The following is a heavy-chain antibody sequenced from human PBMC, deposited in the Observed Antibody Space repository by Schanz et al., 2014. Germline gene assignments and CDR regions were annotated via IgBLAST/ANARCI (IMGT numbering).Heavy chain of an antibody. D-gene: IGHD3-3*01. Sequence: QLHLQESGPGLAKPSETLSLICSVSGGSISTSSRYWGWIRQSPGKGLEWLGSLYYTGKTHYNPPLKSQSPIPQDPPKTHFPWTLTSVPAADTAVYYCVRHGNYEFWHGPTPQFENWGQGTLVTVS. CDR1: GGSISTSSRY. V-gene: IGHV4-39*01. CDR3: VRHGNYEFWHGPTPQFEN. J-gene: IGHJ4*02. CDR2: LYYTGKT.